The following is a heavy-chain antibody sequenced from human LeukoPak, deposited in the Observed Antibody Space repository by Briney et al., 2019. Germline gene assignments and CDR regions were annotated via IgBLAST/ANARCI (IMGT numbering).Heavy chain of an antibody. V-gene: IGHV1-69*04. D-gene: IGHD3-22*01. CDR2: IIPILGIA. CDR3: ATEGDYYDSSGYYPD. J-gene: IGHJ4*02. Sequence: GSSVKVSCKASGGTFSSYAISWVRQAPGQGLEWVGRIIPILGIANYAQKFQGRVTITADKSTSTAYMELSSLRSEVTAVYYCATEGDYYDSSGYYPDWGQGTLVTVSS. CDR1: GGTFSSYA.